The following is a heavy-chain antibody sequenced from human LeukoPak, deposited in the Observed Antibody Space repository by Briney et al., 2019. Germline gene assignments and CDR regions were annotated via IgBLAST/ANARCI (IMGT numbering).Heavy chain of an antibody. J-gene: IGHJ4*02. D-gene: IGHD3-10*01. CDR2: ISAYNGNT. V-gene: IGHV1-18*01. CDR1: GYTFTSYG. Sequence: ASVKVSCKASGYTFTSYGISWVRQAPGQGLEWMGWISAYNGNTNYAQKLQGRVTMITDTSTSTAHMELRSLRSDDTAVYYCARVSLFEGEYDYWGQGTLVTVSS. CDR3: ARVSLFEGEYDY.